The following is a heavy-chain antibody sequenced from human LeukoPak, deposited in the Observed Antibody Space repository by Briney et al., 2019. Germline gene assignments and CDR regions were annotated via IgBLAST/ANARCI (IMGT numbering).Heavy chain of an antibody. CDR2: ISSSSSYI. Sequence: GGSLRLSCAASGFTFSSYAMSWVRQAPGKGLEWVSSISSSSSYIYYADSVKGRFTISRDNAKNSLYLQMNSLRSEDTAVYYCARGVNDLYYFYYYMDVWGKGTTVTVSS. CDR1: GFTFSSYA. J-gene: IGHJ6*03. V-gene: IGHV3-21*04. CDR3: ARGVNDLYYFYYYMDV. D-gene: IGHD3-16*01.